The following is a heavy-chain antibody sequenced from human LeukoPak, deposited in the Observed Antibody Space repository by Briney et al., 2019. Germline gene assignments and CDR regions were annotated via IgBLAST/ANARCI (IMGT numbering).Heavy chain of an antibody. V-gene: IGHV3-53*01. D-gene: IGHD3-3*01. CDR1: GFTVSNYY. CDR3: ARVESPALYFDY. Sequence: GGSLTLSCAVSGFTVSNYYVSWVRQAPGKGLEWVSVIYSGGSTYYSNSVKDRFTISRDNFKNTVSLQMNSLRDEDTAVYYCARVESPALYFDYWGQGTLVTVSS. CDR2: IYSGGST. J-gene: IGHJ4*02.